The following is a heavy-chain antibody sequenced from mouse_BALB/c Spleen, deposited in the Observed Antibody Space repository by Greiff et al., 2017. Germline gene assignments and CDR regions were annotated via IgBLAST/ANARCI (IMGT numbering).Heavy chain of an antibody. CDR2: ISSGSSTI. D-gene: IGHD2-1*01. Sequence: EVHLVESGGGLVQPGGSRKLSCAASGFTFSSFGMHWVRQAPEKGLEWVAYISSGSSTIYYADTVKGRFTISRDNPKNTLFLQMTSLRSEDTAMYYCARSAKWYPVFDYWGQGTTLTVSS. CDR1: GFTFSSFG. V-gene: IGHV5-17*02. J-gene: IGHJ2*01. CDR3: ARSAKWYPVFDY.